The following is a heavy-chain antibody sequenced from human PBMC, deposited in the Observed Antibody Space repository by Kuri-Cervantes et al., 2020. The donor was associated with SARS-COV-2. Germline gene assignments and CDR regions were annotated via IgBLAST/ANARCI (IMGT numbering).Heavy chain of an antibody. Sequence: GESLKISCAASGITFDDYGMGWVRQARGKGLEWVSGINWNGGSTGYADSVKGRFTISRDNAKNSLYLQMNILRAEDTAVYYCASGSGYSYGYDYWGQGTLVTVSS. V-gene: IGHV3-20*04. CDR1: GITFDDYG. CDR2: INWNGGST. J-gene: IGHJ4*02. D-gene: IGHD5-18*01. CDR3: ASGSGYSYGYDY.